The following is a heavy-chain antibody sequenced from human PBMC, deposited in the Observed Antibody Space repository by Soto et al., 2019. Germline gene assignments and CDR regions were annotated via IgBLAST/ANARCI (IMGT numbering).Heavy chain of an antibody. J-gene: IGHJ5*02. D-gene: IGHD4-17*01. CDR2: FDPDEAET. CDR1: GYTLNEVA. CDR3: TPYPGDYNVDH. V-gene: IGHV1-24*01. Sequence: QVQLVQSGAEVKKPGASVKVSCKVSGYTLNEVAMHWVRQAPGKGLEWLGGFDPDEAETIYAQHFQGRVTMTEDTSTDTVYMELSSMRSEDTALYYCTPYPGDYNVDHWGQRNLVTVS.